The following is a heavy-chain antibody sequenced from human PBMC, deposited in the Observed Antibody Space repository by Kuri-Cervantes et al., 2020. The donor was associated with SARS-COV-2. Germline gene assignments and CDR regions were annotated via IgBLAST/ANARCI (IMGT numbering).Heavy chain of an antibody. CDR3: ARDPDSSGWYAGDAFDI. D-gene: IGHD6-19*01. CDR1: GFNLSRSD. J-gene: IGHJ3*02. V-gene: IGHV3-74*01. CDR2: INSDGSSK. Sequence: GGSMRLSCSASGFNLSRSDMHWVRQAPGKGLVWVSRINSDGSSKSYADSVKGRFTISRDNAKNTLYLQMNSLRAEGTAVYYCARDPDSSGWYAGDAFDIWGQGTMVTVSS.